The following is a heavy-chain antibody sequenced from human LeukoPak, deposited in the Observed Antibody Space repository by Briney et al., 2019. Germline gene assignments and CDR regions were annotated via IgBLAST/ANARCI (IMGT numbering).Heavy chain of an antibody. Sequence: GGSLRLSCAASGFTFSNYGMTWVRQAPGKGLDCVSTITTRGGTTYYADSVKGRFTISRDNSKNTLYLQMNSLRAEDTAVYYCAKDRVFELWFEEASPYYFDYWGQGTLVTVSS. J-gene: IGHJ4*02. CDR1: GFTFSNYG. CDR2: ITTRGGTT. V-gene: IGHV3-23*01. CDR3: AKDRVFELWFEEASPYYFDY. D-gene: IGHD3-10*01.